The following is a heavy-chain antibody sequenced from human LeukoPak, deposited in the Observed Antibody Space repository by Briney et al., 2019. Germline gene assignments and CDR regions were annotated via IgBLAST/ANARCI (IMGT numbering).Heavy chain of an antibody. CDR3: ARKMEGWFDP. V-gene: IGHV4-59*08. J-gene: IGHJ5*02. D-gene: IGHD5-24*01. CDR1: GGSISSYY. CDR2: IYYSGST. Sequence: SETLSLTCTVSGGSISSYYWSWIRQPPGKGLEWIGYIYYSGSTNYNPSLRSRVTISVDTSKNQFSLKLNSVTAADTAVYYCARKMEGWFDPWGQGTLVTVSS.